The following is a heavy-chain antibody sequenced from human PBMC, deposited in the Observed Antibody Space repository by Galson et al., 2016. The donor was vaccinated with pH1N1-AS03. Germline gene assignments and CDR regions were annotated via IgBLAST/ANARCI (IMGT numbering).Heavy chain of an antibody. CDR1: GYSVSNYA. Sequence: SCKASGYSVSNYAIHWLRQAPGRSPEWMGWIIAGNGNTKYSQNLQGRVTLTRDTSENTTYLELNSLRSEDTATYYCARWSPQTAMETWGQGTLVTVSA. CDR3: ARWSPQTAMET. J-gene: IGHJ4*02. V-gene: IGHV1-3*01. CDR2: IIAGNGNT. D-gene: IGHD5-18*01.